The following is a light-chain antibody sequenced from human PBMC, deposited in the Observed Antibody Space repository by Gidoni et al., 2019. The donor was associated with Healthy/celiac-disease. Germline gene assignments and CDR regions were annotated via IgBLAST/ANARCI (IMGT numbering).Light chain of an antibody. J-gene: IGKJ1*01. CDR3: QQYYSTPPWT. Sequence: DIVMTQSPDSLAVSLGERATINCKSSQSVLYSSNKKKYLAWYQQKPGQPPKLLIHWASTRESGVPDRFSGSGSGTDFTLTISSLQAEDVAVYYCQQYYSTPPWTFGQGTKVEIK. CDR1: QSVLYSSNKKKY. V-gene: IGKV4-1*01. CDR2: WAS.